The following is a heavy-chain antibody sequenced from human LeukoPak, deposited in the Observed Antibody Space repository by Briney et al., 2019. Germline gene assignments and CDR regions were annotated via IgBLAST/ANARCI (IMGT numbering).Heavy chain of an antibody. D-gene: IGHD2-2*01. CDR3: AKDGGVVVPAEWGYYYMDV. J-gene: IGHJ6*03. CDR1: GFTFSSYG. CDR2: IRYDGSNK. Sequence: PGGSLRLSCAASGFTFSSYGMHWVRQAPGKGLEWVAFIRYDGSNKYYADSVKGRFTISRDNSKNTLYLQMNSLRAEDTAVYYCAKDGGVVVPAEWGYYYMDVWGKGTTVTVSS. V-gene: IGHV3-30*02.